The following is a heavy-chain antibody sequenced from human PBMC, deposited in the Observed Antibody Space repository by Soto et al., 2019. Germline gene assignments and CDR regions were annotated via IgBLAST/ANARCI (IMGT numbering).Heavy chain of an antibody. CDR2: IYPGDSDA. J-gene: IGHJ4*02. V-gene: IGHV5-51*01. D-gene: IGHD3-10*01. CDR3: ARQGGEYNTMSDY. Sequence: GESLKISCKGSVYTFSKYWIGWVRQTPGKGLEWMGMIYPGDSDARYSPSFEGQVTFSVDKSISTAYLQWNSLKASDTAMYYCARQGGEYNTMSDYWGQGTLVTVSS. CDR1: VYTFSKYW.